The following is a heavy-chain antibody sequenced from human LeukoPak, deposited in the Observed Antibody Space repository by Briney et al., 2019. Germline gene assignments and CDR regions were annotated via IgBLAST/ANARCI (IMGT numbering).Heavy chain of an antibody. D-gene: IGHD3-10*01. CDR2: INPSGGTT. CDR3: ARWPYEYGSGSKFDY. CDR1: GYTFTSYY. Sequence: ASVKVSCKASGYTFTSYYMHWVRQAPGQGLEWMGIINPSGGTTDYAQKFQGRVTMTRDTSTSTVYMELSSLRSEDTAVYYCARWPYEYGSGSKFDYWGQGTLVTVSS. V-gene: IGHV1-46*01. J-gene: IGHJ4*02.